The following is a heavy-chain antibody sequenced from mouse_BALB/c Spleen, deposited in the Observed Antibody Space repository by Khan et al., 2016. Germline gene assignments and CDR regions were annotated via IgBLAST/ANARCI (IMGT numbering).Heavy chain of an antibody. CDR2: IDPANGNT. J-gene: IGHJ3*01. CDR1: GFNIKDTY. CDR3: ARSPYDYDVEFAY. V-gene: IGHV14-3*02. D-gene: IGHD2-4*01. Sequence: VQLQQSGAELVKPGASVKLSCTASGFNIKDTYMHWVKQRPEQGLEWIGRIDPANGNTKYDPKFQGKATITADTSPNTAYLQLSSLTSEDTAVYDCARSPYDYDVEFAYWGQGTLVTVSA.